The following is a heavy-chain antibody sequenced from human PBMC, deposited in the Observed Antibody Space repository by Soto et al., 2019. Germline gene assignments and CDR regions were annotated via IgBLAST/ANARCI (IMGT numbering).Heavy chain of an antibody. CDR3: ARGGLGTMIRGAFDP. Sequence: EQLVETGGGLIQPGGSLRLSCAASGFIVSSNYMSWVRQAPGKGLEWVSVLYSGGSTYYADSVKGRFTISRDNSKNTLYLQMKRLTVEDTAMYYCARGGLGTMIRGAFDPWGQGTLVTVSS. D-gene: IGHD3-10*01. V-gene: IGHV3-53*02. CDR1: GFIVSSNY. CDR2: LYSGGST. J-gene: IGHJ5*02.